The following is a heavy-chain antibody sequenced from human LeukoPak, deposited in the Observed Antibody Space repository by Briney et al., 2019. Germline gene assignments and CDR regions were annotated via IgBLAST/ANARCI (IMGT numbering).Heavy chain of an antibody. Sequence: GASVKVSCKASGGTFSNYAVSWVRQAPGQGLEWMGGIIPVFEKPNYARKFHDRVTITADESTATAYMELSSLTSEDTAIYFCARLGHCGETNCYSDFYYMDVWGKGTTVIVSS. J-gene: IGHJ6*03. D-gene: IGHD2-21*01. CDR3: ARLGHCGETNCYSDFYYMDV. CDR2: IIPVFEKP. CDR1: GGTFSNYA. V-gene: IGHV1-69*13.